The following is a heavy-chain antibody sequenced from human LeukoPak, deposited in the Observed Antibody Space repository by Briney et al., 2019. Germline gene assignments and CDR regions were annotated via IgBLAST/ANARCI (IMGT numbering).Heavy chain of an antibody. D-gene: IGHD3-10*01. CDR2: ISGSGGST. CDR3: VRWIRGGSGSYYTPDYYYYMDV. CDR1: GFTFSSYG. Sequence: GGSLRLSCAASGFTFSSYGMSWVRQAPGKGLEWVSAISGSGGSTYYADSVKGRFTISRDNAKNSLYLQMNSLRAEDTAVYYCVRWIRGGSGSYYTPDYYYYMDVWGKGTTVTVSS. V-gene: IGHV3-23*01. J-gene: IGHJ6*03.